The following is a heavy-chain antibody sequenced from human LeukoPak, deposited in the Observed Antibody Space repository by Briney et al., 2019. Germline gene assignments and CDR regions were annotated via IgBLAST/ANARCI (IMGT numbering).Heavy chain of an antibody. CDR2: ISSSGRTI. Sequence: GGSLRLSCAASGFTFSSYEMHWVRQAPGKGLEWVSYISSSGRTIYYADSVKGRFTISRDNSKNTLYLQMNSLRAEDTAVYYCAKARAGYYDILTGPDYWGQGTLVTVSS. CDR3: AKARAGYYDILTGPDY. D-gene: IGHD3-9*01. CDR1: GFTFSSYE. J-gene: IGHJ4*02. V-gene: IGHV3-48*03.